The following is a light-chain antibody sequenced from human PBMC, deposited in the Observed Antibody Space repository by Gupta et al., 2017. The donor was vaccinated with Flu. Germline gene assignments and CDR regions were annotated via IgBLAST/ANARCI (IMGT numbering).Light chain of an antibody. CDR2: TVV. Sequence: DIQMTQSPSSFPASVGDRVTITCRASQSISGYLSCYQQIPGEAPKLLVYTVVKLQFGFPSGFSGSRSGTDFALTISNLQPEDFGTYYCQQTYSTPLTFGQGTKVEI. J-gene: IGKJ1*01. V-gene: IGKV1-39*01. CDR1: QSISGY. CDR3: QQTYSTPLT.